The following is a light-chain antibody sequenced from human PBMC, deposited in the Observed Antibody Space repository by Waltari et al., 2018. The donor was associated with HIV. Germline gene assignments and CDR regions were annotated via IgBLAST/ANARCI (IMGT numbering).Light chain of an antibody. J-gene: IGLJ3*02. V-gene: IGLV1-44*01. CDR3: ASWDDKLNHWV. CDR1: NSTVGNNF. CDR2: RND. Sequence: QSVLTQTPSASLAPGQRILMSCSGTNSTVGNNFVSWFQQVSGGAPKLVIYRNDQRPSGVPARFSAAKSGSTASLAIAGLQSDDEAEYFCASWDDKLNHWVFGGGTKLTV.